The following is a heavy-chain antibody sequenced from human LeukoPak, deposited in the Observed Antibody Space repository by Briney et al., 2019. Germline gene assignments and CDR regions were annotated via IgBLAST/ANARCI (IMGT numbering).Heavy chain of an antibody. CDR3: ANDSTHLLSTDWFDP. Sequence: ASVRVSCKASGYTFTHYDIKWVRQTTGQGLQWIGWMNPNSGDSGYAQELQGRVTMTRDTSISTAYMELSSLTSEDTALYYCANDSTHLLSTDWFDPWGQGTLVTVSS. V-gene: IGHV1-8*01. CDR2: MNPNSGDS. J-gene: IGHJ5*02. D-gene: IGHD3-16*01. CDR1: GYTFTHYD.